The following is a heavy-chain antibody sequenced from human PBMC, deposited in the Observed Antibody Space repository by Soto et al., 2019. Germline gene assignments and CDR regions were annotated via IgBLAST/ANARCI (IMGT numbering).Heavy chain of an antibody. CDR2: IYYSGST. CDR1: GGSISSYY. J-gene: IGHJ5*02. CDR3: AKYDSSEFFLDP. V-gene: IGHV4-59*01. Sequence: SETLSLTCTVSGGSISSYYWSWIRQPPGKGLEWIGYIYYSGSTNYNPSLKSRVTISVDTSKNQFSLKLSSVTAADTAVYYCAKYDSSEFFLDPWGQGTLVTVS. D-gene: IGHD3-22*01.